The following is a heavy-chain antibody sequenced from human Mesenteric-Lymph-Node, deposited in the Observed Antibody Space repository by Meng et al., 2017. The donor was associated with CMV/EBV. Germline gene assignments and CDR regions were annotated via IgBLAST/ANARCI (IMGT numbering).Heavy chain of an antibody. CDR2: INHSGST. J-gene: IGHJ4*02. D-gene: IGHD3-3*01. V-gene: IGHV4-34*01. Sequence: GSLRLSCAVYGGSFSGYYWSWIRQPPGKGLEWIGEINHSGSTNYNPSLKSRVTISVDTSKNQFSLKLSSVTAADTAVYYCARGFTIFGKAEYYFDYWVQGTLVTVSS. CDR3: ARGFTIFGKAEYYFDY. CDR1: GGSFSGYY.